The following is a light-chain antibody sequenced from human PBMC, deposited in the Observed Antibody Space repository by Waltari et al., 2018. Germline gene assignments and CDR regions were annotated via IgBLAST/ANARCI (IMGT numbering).Light chain of an antibody. CDR3: QQYGSL. CDR2: GTS. Sequence: EIVLTQSPRILSLSPGEGATLSCRASESTSRSSLAWYQQKPGQRTRLVIYGTSNRATGIPGRCSGSGSVTDFTITISRVEPEDFAVYYCQQYGSLFGGGTKVETK. CDR1: ESTSRSS. V-gene: IGKV3-20*01. J-gene: IGKJ4*01.